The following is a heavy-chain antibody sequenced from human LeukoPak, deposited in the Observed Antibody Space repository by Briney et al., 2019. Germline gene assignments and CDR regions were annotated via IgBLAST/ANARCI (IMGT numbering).Heavy chain of an antibody. V-gene: IGHV1-69*05. D-gene: IGHD6-6*01. CDR1: GGTFSSYA. Sequence: ASLKVSCKPSGGTFSSYAISWVRQAPGQGLEWMGGIIPIFGTANYAQKFQGRVTITTDESTSTAYMELSSLRSEDTAVYYCARTTEYSSSSFVYWGQGTLVTVSS. J-gene: IGHJ4*02. CDR3: ARTTEYSSSSFVY. CDR2: IIPIFGTA.